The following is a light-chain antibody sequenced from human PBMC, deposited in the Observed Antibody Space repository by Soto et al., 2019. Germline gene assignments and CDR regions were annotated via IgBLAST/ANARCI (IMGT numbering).Light chain of an antibody. Sequence: EIVLTQSPGTLSVSPGERATLSCRASQSVSGTYLAWYQQKPGQAPRLLIYGASGRAAGIPDRFSGSGFGTEVTLIISRLEPEDFAVYYCQQYGTAPPAYTFGQGTKLEIK. V-gene: IGKV3-20*01. CDR1: QSVSGTY. CDR2: GAS. J-gene: IGKJ2*01. CDR3: QQYGTAPPAYT.